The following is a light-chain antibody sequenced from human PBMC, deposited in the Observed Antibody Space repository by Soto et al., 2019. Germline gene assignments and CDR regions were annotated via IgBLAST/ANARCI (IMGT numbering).Light chain of an antibody. Sequence: EIVMTQSAATTSCSPAESADLYCRASQSVSNNFTWYQQKPGQPHRLLIYGASIRAAGVPGRFSGSGSGTEFTLTISSLQAEDFTVYYCQQYNDWWTFGQGTKVDIK. CDR3: QQYNDWWT. CDR1: QSVSNN. V-gene: IGKV3-15*01. CDR2: GAS. J-gene: IGKJ1*01.